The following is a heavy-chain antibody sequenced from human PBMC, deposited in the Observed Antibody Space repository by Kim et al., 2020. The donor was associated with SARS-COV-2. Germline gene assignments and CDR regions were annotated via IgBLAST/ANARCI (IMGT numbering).Heavy chain of an antibody. V-gene: IGHV4-39*01. D-gene: IGHD2-8*01. Sequence: SETLSLTCTVSGGSISSSSYYWGWIRQPPGKGLEWIGSIYYSGSTYYNPSLKSRVTISVDTSKNQFSLKLSSVTAADTAVYYCARHRGSRIVLMVHAMCWFEPWGQGTLVTVSS. CDR1: GGSISSSSYY. J-gene: IGHJ5*02. CDR3: ARHRGSRIVLMVHAMCWFEP. CDR2: IYYSGST.